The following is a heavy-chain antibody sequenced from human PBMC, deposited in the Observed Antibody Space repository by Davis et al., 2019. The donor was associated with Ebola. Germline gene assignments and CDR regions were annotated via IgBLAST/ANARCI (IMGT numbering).Heavy chain of an antibody. CDR1: GGSFSGYY. J-gene: IGHJ5*02. D-gene: IGHD4-23*01. Sequence: GSLRLSCAVYGGSFSGYYWSWIRQPPGKGLEWIGEINHSGSTNYNPSLKSRVTISVDTSKNQFSLRLNSVTAADTAVYYCTRGAVGWNWFDPWGQGTLVTVS. CDR2: INHSGST. V-gene: IGHV4-34*01. CDR3: TRGAVGWNWFDP.